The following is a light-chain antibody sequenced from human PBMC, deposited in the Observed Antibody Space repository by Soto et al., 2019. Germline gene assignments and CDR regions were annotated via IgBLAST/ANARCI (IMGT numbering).Light chain of an antibody. V-gene: IGKV3-20*01. Sequence: EIVLTQSPGTLSLSPGERATLSCRASQSVGRDYLAWFQQKPGQPPRLLIHDASRRATGIPDRFSGSGSGTDFTVTISRLEPEDFAVYYCQQYAASPITFGQGTRLEIK. CDR2: DAS. CDR3: QQYAASPIT. CDR1: QSVGRDY. J-gene: IGKJ5*01.